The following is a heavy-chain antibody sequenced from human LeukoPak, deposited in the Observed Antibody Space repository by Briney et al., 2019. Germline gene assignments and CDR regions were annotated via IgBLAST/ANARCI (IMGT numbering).Heavy chain of an antibody. CDR1: GGSISSGGYY. Sequence: SETLSLTCTVSGGSISSGGYYWSWIRQHPGKGLEWIGYIYYSGSTNYNPSLKSRVTISVDTSKNQFSLKLSSVTAADTAVYYCARSHVTCSGGSCYSFYFDYWGQGTLVTVSS. CDR3: ARSHVTCSGGSCYSFYFDY. D-gene: IGHD2-15*01. V-gene: IGHV4-61*08. CDR2: IYYSGST. J-gene: IGHJ4*02.